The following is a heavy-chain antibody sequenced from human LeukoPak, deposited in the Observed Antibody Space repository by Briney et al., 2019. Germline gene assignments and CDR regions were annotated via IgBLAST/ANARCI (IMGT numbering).Heavy chain of an antibody. V-gene: IGHV4-34*01. CDR3: ARGGGFGEANWFDP. CDR1: GGSFSGYY. CDR2: INHSGST. J-gene: IGHJ5*02. Sequence: SETLSLTCAVYGGSFSGYYWSWIRQPPGKGLEWIGEINHSGSTNYNPSLKSRVTISVDTSKNQFSLKLSSVTAVDTAVYYCARGGGFGEANWFDPWGQGTLVTVSS. D-gene: IGHD3-10*01.